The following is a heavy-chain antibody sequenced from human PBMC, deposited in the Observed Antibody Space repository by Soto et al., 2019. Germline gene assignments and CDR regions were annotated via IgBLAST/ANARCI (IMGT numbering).Heavy chain of an antibody. CDR2: FDPEDGET. Sequence: ASVKVSCKVSGYTLTELSMHWVRQAPGKGLEWMGGFDPEDGETIYAQKFQGRVTMTEDTSTDTAYMALSSLRSEDTAVYYCATRSGYSYGYGYWGQGTLVTVSS. J-gene: IGHJ4*02. CDR1: GYTLTELS. D-gene: IGHD5-18*01. V-gene: IGHV1-24*01. CDR3: ATRSGYSYGYGY.